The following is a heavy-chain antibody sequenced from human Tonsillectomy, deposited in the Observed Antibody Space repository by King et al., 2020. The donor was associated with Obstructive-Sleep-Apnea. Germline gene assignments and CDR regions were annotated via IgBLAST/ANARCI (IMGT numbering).Heavy chain of an antibody. D-gene: IGHD3-10*01. CDR2: IYYSGST. J-gene: IGHJ4*02. CDR3: ARGVLWFGESYYFDY. CDR1: GGSISSGGYY. Sequence: QLQESGPGLVKPSQTLSLTCTVSGGSISSGGYYWSWIRQHPGKGLEWIGYIYYSGSTYYNPSLKSRVTISVDTSKNQFSLKLSSVTAADTAVYYCARGVLWFGESYYFDYWGQGTLVTVSS. V-gene: IGHV4-31*03.